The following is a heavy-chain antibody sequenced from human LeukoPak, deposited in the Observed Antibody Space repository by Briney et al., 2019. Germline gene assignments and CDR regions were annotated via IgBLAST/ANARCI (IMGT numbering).Heavy chain of an antibody. CDR2: ISGSGGST. V-gene: IGHV3-23*01. D-gene: IGHD3-3*01. Sequence: GGSLRLSCAASEFTFSSYAMSWVRQAPGKGLEWVSAISGSGGSTYYADSVKGRSTISRDNSKNTLYLQMNSLRAEDTAVYYCAKDHVAFTIFGVVMDLWGQGTLVTVSS. J-gene: IGHJ4*02. CDR3: AKDHVAFTIFGVVMDL. CDR1: EFTFSSYA.